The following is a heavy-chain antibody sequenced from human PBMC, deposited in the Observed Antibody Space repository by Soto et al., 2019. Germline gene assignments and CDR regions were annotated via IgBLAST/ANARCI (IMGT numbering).Heavy chain of an antibody. J-gene: IGHJ4*02. V-gene: IGHV3-30*18. Sequence: GGSLRLSCAASGFTFSSYGMHWVRQAPGKGLEWVAVISYDGSNKYYADSVKGRFTISRDNSKNTLYLQMNSLRAENTAVYYCAKGPIITETSFDYWGQGTLVTVSS. CDR3: AKGPIITETSFDY. CDR2: ISYDGSNK. CDR1: GFTFSSYG. D-gene: IGHD3-22*01.